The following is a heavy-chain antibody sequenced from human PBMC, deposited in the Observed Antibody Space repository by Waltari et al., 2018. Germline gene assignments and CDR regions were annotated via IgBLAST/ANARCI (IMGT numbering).Heavy chain of an antibody. CDR2: IIPIFGTA. Sequence: SWVRQAPGQGLEWMGGIIPIFGTANYAQKFQGRVTITTDESTSTAYMELSSLRSEDTAVYYCVGGIDKWFDPWGQGTLVTVSS. D-gene: IGHD1-20*01. J-gene: IGHJ5*02. CDR3: VGGIDKWFDP. V-gene: IGHV1-69*05.